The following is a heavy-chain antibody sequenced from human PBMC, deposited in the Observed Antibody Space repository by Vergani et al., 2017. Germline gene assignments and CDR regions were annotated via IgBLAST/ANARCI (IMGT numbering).Heavy chain of an antibody. Sequence: QVQLVQSGAEVKKPGSSVKVSCKASGVTFSSYAISWVRQAPGQGLEWMGGIIPIFGTANYAQKFQGRVMITADESTSTAYMELSSLRSEDTAVYYCAREARTYYYDSSGHSYFDYWGQGTLVTVSS. D-gene: IGHD3-22*01. J-gene: IGHJ4*02. CDR1: GVTFSSYA. V-gene: IGHV1-69*12. CDR3: AREARTYYYDSSGHSYFDY. CDR2: IIPIFGTA.